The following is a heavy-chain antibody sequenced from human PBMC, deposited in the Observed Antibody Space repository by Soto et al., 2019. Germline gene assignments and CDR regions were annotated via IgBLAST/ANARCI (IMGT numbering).Heavy chain of an antibody. CDR2: ISSSSGST. CDR3: ARDRGGYDRLYYYHGMDV. CDR1: GFTFSYYY. J-gene: IGHJ6*02. V-gene: IGHV3-11*06. D-gene: IGHD5-12*01. Sequence: GGSLRLSCAASGFTFSYYYMSWIRQSPGKGLEYISYISSSSGSTNYADSVKGRFTISRDNAKNSLYLQMSSLRAEDTAVYYCARDRGGYDRLYYYHGMDVWGQGTTVTVSS.